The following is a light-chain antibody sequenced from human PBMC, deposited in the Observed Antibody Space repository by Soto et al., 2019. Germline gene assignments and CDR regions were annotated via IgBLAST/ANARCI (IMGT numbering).Light chain of an antibody. Sequence: IVLTQSPGTVSLSPWERATLSCRASQSVSNNYLAWYQQKPGQAPRLLIYGASNRATGIPDRFSGSGSGTDFTLTISRLEPEDFAVYYCQQYGSSGTFGQGTKVDIK. V-gene: IGKV3-20*01. CDR2: GAS. J-gene: IGKJ1*01. CDR1: QSVSNNY. CDR3: QQYGSSGT.